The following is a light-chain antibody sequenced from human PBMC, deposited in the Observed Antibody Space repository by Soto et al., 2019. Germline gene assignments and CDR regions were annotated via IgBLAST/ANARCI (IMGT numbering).Light chain of an antibody. V-gene: IGKV3-15*01. Sequence: EIVITQSPSTLSVSPVERVPLSCSASQSVSSSLAWYRQKPGQAPRLLIYAASTRATGIPARFTGSGSGTEFTLTISSLQSEDFAFYYCQQYTYWPRTFGQGTKVDIK. CDR3: QQYTYWPRT. CDR2: AAS. J-gene: IGKJ1*01. CDR1: QSVSSS.